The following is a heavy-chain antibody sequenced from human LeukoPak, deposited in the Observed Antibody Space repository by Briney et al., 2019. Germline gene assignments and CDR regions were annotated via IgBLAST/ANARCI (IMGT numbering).Heavy chain of an antibody. Sequence: GRSLRLSCAASGFTFDNYAMHWVRQAPGKCLEWVSGISWNSGSIGYADSVKGRFTISRDNAKNSLYLQMNSLRAEDMALYYCAKDSNYEYYYYYMDVSGKGTTVTVSS. D-gene: IGHD1-7*01. CDR1: GFTFDNYA. J-gene: IGHJ6*03. CDR3: AKDSNYEYYYYYMDV. CDR2: ISWNSGSI. V-gene: IGHV3-9*03.